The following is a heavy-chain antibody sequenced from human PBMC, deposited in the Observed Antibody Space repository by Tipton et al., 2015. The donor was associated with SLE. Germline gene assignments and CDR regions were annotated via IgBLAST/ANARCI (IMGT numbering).Heavy chain of an antibody. CDR2: IRYDGSNK. D-gene: IGHD3-16*01. V-gene: IGHV3-30*02. CDR1: GFTFSGYG. J-gene: IGHJ4*02. CDR3: AKDQEAVSDYLWGAKDY. Sequence: GSLRLSCAASGFTFSGYGLHWVRQAPGKGLEWVAFIRYDGSNKYYAESVKGRFTISRDNSKNTLYLQMNSLRAEDTALYYCAKDQEAVSDYLWGAKDYWGQGTLVTVSS.